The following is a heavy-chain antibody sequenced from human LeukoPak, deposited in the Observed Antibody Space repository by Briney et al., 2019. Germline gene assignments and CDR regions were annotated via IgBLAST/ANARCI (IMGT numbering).Heavy chain of an antibody. CDR3: VKDLTTVTTQGDY. J-gene: IGHJ4*02. D-gene: IGHD4-17*01. V-gene: IGHV3-30*02. Sequence: GSLRLSCAASGFTFSSYGMHWVRQAPGKGLEWVAFIRYDESNKYYADSVKGRFTISRDNSKNTLYLQMNSLRDDDTAVYHCVKDLTTVTTQGDYWGQGTLVTVSS. CDR1: GFTFSSYG. CDR2: IRYDESNK.